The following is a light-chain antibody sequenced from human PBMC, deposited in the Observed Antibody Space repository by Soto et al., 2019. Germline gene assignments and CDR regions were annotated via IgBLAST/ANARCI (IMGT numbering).Light chain of an antibody. V-gene: IGKV3-20*01. CDR3: QQYVSSPWT. CDR1: QSVSSSY. J-gene: IGKJ1*01. CDR2: GAS. Sequence: EIVLTQSPGTLSLSPGERATLSCRASQSVSSSYLAWYQQKPGQAPRLLIYGASSRATGIPDRFSGSGSGPAFTLTISRLEPEDFAVYSCQQYVSSPWTSGQGPKVEIK.